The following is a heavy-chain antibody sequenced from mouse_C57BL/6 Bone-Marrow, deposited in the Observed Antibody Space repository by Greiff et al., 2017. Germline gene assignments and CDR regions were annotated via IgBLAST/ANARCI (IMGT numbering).Heavy chain of an antibody. CDR2: ISGGGGNT. V-gene: IGHV5-9*01. CDR3: SRQVTTVLATKYFDV. J-gene: IGHJ1*03. D-gene: IGHD1-1*01. CDR1: GFTFSSYT. Sequence: EVKVVESGGGLVKPGGSLKLSCAASGFTFSSYTMSWVRQTPEKRLQWVAAISGGGGNTYSPDSVKGRFTISRDNDKNILYLQMSRLRSEDTALYYCSRQVTTVLATKYFDVWGTGTTVTVSS.